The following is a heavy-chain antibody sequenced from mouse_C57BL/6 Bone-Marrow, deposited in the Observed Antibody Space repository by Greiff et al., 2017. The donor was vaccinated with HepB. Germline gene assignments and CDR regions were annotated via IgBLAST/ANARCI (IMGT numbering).Heavy chain of an antibody. Sequence: VQLQQSGAELVRPGASVTLSCKASGYTFTDYEMHWVKQTPVHGLEWIGAIDPETGGTAYNQKFKGKAILTAVKSSSTAYMELRSLTSEDSAVYYCTRWKEYFDVWGTGTTVTVSS. CDR2: IDPETGGT. J-gene: IGHJ1*03. CDR1: GYTFTDYE. V-gene: IGHV1-15*01. CDR3: TRWKEYFDV.